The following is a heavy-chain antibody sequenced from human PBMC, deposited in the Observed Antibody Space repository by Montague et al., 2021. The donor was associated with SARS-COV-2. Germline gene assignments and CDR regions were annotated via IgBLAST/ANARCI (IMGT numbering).Heavy chain of an antibody. D-gene: IGHD3-10*01. CDR1: GGFISDSYY. Sequence: SETLSLTCIVSGGFISDSYYWAWIRQAPGKGLEWLGSLYRSGSVYSNPSLKSRVSISVDKSKNHFSLRLTSATAAETAVYYCVRGAEEAHFAMDVWGQRTTVTVSS. J-gene: IGHJ6*02. V-gene: IGHV4-39*02. CDR3: VRGAEEAHFAMDV. CDR2: LYRSGSV.